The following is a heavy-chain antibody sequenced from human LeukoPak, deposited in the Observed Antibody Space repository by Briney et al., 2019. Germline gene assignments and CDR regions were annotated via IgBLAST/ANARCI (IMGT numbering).Heavy chain of an antibody. D-gene: IGHD1-26*01. J-gene: IGHJ4*02. CDR3: ARDGVGAGYFDY. CDR1: GLTFIIFE. Sequence: PGGSLRLSCAASGLTFIIFEMNWVRQAPGKGLEWVSYISSSGSIRYYADSVKGRFTISRDNAKNSLYLQMNSLRAEDTAVYYCARDGVGAGYFDYWGQGTLVTVSS. V-gene: IGHV3-48*03. CDR2: ISSSGSIR.